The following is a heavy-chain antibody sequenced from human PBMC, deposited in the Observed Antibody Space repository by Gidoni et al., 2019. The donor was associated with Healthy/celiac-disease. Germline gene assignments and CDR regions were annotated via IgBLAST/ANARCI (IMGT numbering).Heavy chain of an antibody. CDR3: ARDLGYYGSGRTIHDL. J-gene: IGHJ2*01. Sequence: QVQLQESGPGLVKPSETLSLTCTVSGGSISSYYWSWIRQPPGKGLEWIGYIYYRGSTNYNPSLKSRVTISVDTSKNQFSLKLSSVTAADTAVYYCARDLGYYGSGRTIHDLWGRGTLVTVSS. CDR2: IYYRGST. V-gene: IGHV4-59*01. CDR1: GGSISSYY. D-gene: IGHD3-10*01.